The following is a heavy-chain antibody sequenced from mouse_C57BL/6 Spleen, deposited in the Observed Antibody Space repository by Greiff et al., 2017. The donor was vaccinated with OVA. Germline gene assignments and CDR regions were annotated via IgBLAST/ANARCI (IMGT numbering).Heavy chain of an antibody. CDR1: GYSFTSYY. CDR3: ARSYDYDEAWFAY. D-gene: IGHD2-4*01. J-gene: IGHJ3*01. V-gene: IGHV1-66*01. Sequence: VKLQESGPELVKPGASVKISCKASGYSFTSYYIHWVKQRPGQGLEWIGWIYPGSGNTKYNEKLKGKGTLTADTSSSTAYMQLSSLTSEDSAVYCCARSYDYDEAWFAYWGQGTLVTVSA. CDR2: IYPGSGNT.